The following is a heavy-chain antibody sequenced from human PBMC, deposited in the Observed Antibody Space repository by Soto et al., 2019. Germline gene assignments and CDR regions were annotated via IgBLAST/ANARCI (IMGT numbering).Heavy chain of an antibody. D-gene: IGHD1-26*01. CDR3: TTSPHRDSERVFV. Sequence: PGWSLRLSCASSGFTFITYWMRWVRRTPGKGLEWVANIKQDGTEKYYVDSVRGRLTVSRDNAKSSLYLQMNSLRVEDTAVYYCTTSPHRDSERVFVWGQGTTVTVSS. V-gene: IGHV3-7*01. J-gene: IGHJ6*02. CDR2: IKQDGTEK. CDR1: GFTFITYW.